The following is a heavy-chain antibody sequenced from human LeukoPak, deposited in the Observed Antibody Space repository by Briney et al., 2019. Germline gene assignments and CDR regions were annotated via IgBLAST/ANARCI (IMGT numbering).Heavy chain of an antibody. CDR3: AKDLDSTNLYEGPEDF. CDR1: GFTFSRYA. CDR2: ISTSGNT. Sequence: GGSLRLSCEASGFTFSRYAMNWVRQVPGKGLKWVSLISTSGNTHYADSVNGRFTISRDNSKRTLYLHMDTLRVEDTAVYYCAKDLDSTNLYEGPEDFWGQGTLVTVSS. D-gene: IGHD2/OR15-2a*01. J-gene: IGHJ4*02. V-gene: IGHV3-23*01.